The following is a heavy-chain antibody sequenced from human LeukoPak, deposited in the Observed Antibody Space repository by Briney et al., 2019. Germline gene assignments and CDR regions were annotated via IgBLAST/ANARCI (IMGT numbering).Heavy chain of an antibody. CDR1: NGSISSGGYF. J-gene: IGHJ4*02. Sequence: SQTLSLTCTVSNGSISSGGYFWSWIRQHPGKGLEWIGYIYYSGTTYYNPSLKSRVTISVDTSKNHFSLKLSSVTAADTAVYYCASHVVREVSYYFDYWGQGTLVTVSS. CDR3: ASHVVREVSYYFDY. CDR2: IYYSGTT. D-gene: IGHD3-10*01. V-gene: IGHV4-31*03.